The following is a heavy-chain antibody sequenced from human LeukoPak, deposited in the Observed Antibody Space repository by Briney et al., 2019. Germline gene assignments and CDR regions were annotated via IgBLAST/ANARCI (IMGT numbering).Heavy chain of an antibody. CDR3: ASTKYYYGSGSKVNWFAP. CDR1: GGSISSYY. D-gene: IGHD3-10*01. V-gene: IGHV4-59*01. Sequence: SETLSLTCTVSGGSISSYYWSWIRQPPGKGLEWIGYTYYSGSTNYNPSLKSRVTISVDTSKNQFSLKLSSVTAADTAVYYCASTKYYYGSGSKVNWFAPWGQGTLVTVSS. J-gene: IGHJ5*02. CDR2: TYYSGST.